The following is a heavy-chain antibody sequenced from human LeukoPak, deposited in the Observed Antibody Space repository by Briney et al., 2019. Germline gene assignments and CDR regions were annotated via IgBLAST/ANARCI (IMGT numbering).Heavy chain of an antibody. J-gene: IGHJ6*03. D-gene: IGHD2-2*02. CDR3: ARGVLYCSSTSCYIYYYYYYMDV. V-gene: IGHV4-59*01. CDR1: GGSISSYY. Sequence: SETLSLTCTVSGGSISSYYWRWIRQPPGKGLEWIGYIYYSGSTNYNPSLKSRVTISVDTSKNQFSLKLSSVTAADAAVYYCARGVLYCSSTSCYIYYYYYYMDVWGKGTTVTVSS. CDR2: IYYSGST.